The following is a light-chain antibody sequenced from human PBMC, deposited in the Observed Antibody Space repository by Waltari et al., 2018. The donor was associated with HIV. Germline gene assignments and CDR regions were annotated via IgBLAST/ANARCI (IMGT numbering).Light chain of an antibody. CDR1: NIGSKN. J-gene: IGLJ2*01. CDR2: SDT. Sequence: SYELTQPLSVSVALGQTARITWGGNNIGSKNVHWSQQKPGQAPVLVIYSDTNRPSGIPERFSGSNSGNTATLTINRAQAEDEADYYCQVWDSSTVVFGGGTKLTVL. CDR3: QVWDSSTVV. V-gene: IGLV3-9*01.